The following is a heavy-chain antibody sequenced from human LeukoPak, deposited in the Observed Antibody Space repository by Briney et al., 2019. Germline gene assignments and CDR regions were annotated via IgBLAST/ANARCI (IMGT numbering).Heavy chain of an antibody. D-gene: IGHD6-19*01. Sequence: SETLSLTCAVSGGSISPYYWSWIRQPPGKGLEWIGYIYYSGNMNYNPSLKSRVTMSVDTSKNQFSLKLSSVTAADTAVYYCARHPGYSSGWPSYFDYWGQGTLVTVSS. CDR1: GGSISPYY. CDR2: IYYSGNM. V-gene: IGHV4-59*01. J-gene: IGHJ4*02. CDR3: ARHPGYSSGWPSYFDY.